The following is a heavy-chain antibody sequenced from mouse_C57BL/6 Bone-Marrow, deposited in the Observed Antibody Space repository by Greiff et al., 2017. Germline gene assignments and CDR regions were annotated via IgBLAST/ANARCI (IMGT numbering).Heavy chain of an antibody. J-gene: IGHJ1*03. V-gene: IGHV14-4*01. CDR2: IDPENGDT. CDR3: TTRYYGCPSYFDD. CDR1: GFNIKDDY. Sequence: EVQLQQSGAELVRPGASVKLSCTASGFNIKDDYMHWVKQRPEQGLEWIGCIDPENGDTEYASKFQGKATLTADTSSTTAYLQLSSLSSDDTAVYCCTTRYYGCPSYFDDWGTGTTVTVSS. D-gene: IGHD1-1*01.